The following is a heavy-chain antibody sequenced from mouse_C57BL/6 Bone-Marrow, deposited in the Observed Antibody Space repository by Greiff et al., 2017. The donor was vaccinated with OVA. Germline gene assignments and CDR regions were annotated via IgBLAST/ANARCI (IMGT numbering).Heavy chain of an antibody. CDR1: GYAFPNYL. V-gene: IGHV1-54*01. Sequence: VQLPQSGAELVRPGTSVKVSCKASGYAFPNYLLEWVKQRPGQGLEWIGVINPGSGGTNYNEKFKGKATLTADKSSSTGYMQLSSLTSKDAAVYVGARKTTNYSNYIDYWGQGTTLTVSS. J-gene: IGHJ2*01. CDR2: INPGSGGT. D-gene: IGHD2-5*01. CDR3: ARKTTNYSNYIDY.